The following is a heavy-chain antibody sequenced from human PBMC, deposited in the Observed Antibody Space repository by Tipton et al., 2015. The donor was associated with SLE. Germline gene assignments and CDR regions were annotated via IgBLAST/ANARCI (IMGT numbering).Heavy chain of an antibody. V-gene: IGHV4-39*07. D-gene: IGHD6-19*01. CDR1: GDSISSSSYY. CDR3: ARGQYYFDY. CDR2: IYYSGST. Sequence: LRLSCTVSGDSISSSSYYWGWIRQPPGKGLEWIGSIYYSGSTYYNPSLKSRVTISVDTSKNQFSLKLSSVTAADTAVYYCARGQYYFDYWGQGTLVTVSS. J-gene: IGHJ4*02.